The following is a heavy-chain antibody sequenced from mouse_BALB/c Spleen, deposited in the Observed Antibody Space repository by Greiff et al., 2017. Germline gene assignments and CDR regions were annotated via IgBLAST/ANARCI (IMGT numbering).Heavy chain of an antibody. CDR2: ISSGGTT. CDR1: GFTFSTFA. Sequence: DGKLVESGGGLVKPGGSLKLTCAASGFTFSTFAMSWVRQTPEKRLEWVASISSGGTTYYPDSMKGRFTISRDNARNILYLQMSSLRSEDTAMYYCAGGPGSSYYYAMDYWGQGTTLTVSS. V-gene: IGHV5-6-5*01. CDR3: AGGPGSSYYYAMDY. J-gene: IGHJ4*01. D-gene: IGHD1-1*01.